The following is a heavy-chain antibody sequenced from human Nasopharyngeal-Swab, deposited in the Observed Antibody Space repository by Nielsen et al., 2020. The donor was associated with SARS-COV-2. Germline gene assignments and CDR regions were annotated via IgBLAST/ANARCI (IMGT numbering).Heavy chain of an antibody. J-gene: IGHJ4*02. CDR1: GFTFGSFA. Sequence: GGSLRFSCAASGFTFGSFAMNWVRQAPGKGLEWVSSIRSTTSYRNYADSVKGRFTISRDNAKNSLYLQMNSLRAEDTAVYYCARAYCGGDCSNYYFDYWGQGTLVTVSS. D-gene: IGHD2-21*02. V-gene: IGHV3-21*01. CDR2: IRSTTSYR. CDR3: ARAYCGGDCSNYYFDY.